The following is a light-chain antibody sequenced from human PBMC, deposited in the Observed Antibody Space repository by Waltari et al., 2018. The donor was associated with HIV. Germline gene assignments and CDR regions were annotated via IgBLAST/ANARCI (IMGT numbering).Light chain of an antibody. J-gene: IGLJ3*02. CDR3: QSYDSSLSSVL. V-gene: IGLV1-40*01. Sequence: QSVLPQPPSVSGAPGQRVPISCTGGCSNLLAGYYVPCYHPLPASPPNLLLLGSTNRPFGVHDRCSGSKSDTSASLAITALQAEDEADYYCQSYDSSLSSVLFGGGTKLTVL. CDR2: GST. CDR1: CSNLLAGYY.